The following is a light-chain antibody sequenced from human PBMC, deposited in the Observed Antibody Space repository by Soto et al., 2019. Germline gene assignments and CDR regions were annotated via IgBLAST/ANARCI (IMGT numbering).Light chain of an antibody. CDR1: QSISSW. J-gene: IGKJ3*01. CDR3: QQYNSSPFT. CDR2: KAS. V-gene: IGKV1-5*03. Sequence: DIQMTQSPSTLYESVGDRVTITCRASQSISSWLAWYHQKPGKAPKLLIYKASSLESGVPSRFSGSGSGTEFTLTISSLQPDDLATYYCQQYNSSPFTFGPGTKVDIK.